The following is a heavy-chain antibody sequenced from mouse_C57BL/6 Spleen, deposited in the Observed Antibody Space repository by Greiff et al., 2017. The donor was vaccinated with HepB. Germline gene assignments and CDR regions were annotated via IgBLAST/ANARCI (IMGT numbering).Heavy chain of an antibody. V-gene: IGHV1-69*01. CDR2: IDPSDSYT. CDR1: GYTFTSYW. D-gene: IGHD6-2*01. Sequence: VQLQQPGAELVMPGASVKLSCKASGYTFTSYWMHWVKRRPGQGLEWIGEIDPSDSYTNYNQKFKGKSTLTVDKSSSTAYMQLSSLTSEDSAVYYCARRKRISGNYAMDYWGQGTSVTVAS. CDR3: ARRKRISGNYAMDY. J-gene: IGHJ4*01.